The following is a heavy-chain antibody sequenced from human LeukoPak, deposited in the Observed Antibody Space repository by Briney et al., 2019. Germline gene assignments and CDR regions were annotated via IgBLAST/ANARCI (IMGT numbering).Heavy chain of an antibody. CDR1: GGSISSLY. CDR3: ARHRAYSSSSPFDY. CDR2: IYYTGST. J-gene: IGHJ4*02. D-gene: IGHD6-6*01. V-gene: IGHV4-59*08. Sequence: PSETLSLTCSVSGGSISSLYWSWIRQPPGKGLEWIGYIYYTGSTNYNPSLKSRVTMFVDMSKNQFSLRLSSVTAADTAVCYCARHRAYSSSSPFDYWGRGTLVTVSS.